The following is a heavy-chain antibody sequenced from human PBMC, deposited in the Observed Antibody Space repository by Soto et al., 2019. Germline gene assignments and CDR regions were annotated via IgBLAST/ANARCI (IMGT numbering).Heavy chain of an antibody. CDR1: GGSISSTNFY. CDR3: ARRPRDYSWDGHDY. Sequence: SETLSLTCTVSGGSISSTNFYWGWIRQPPGKGLEWIGSMYYSGSTYYNPSLKSRVTISVDTSKNHVSLRLSSVTAADTAVYYCARRPRDYSWDGHDYWGQGTLVTVSS. J-gene: IGHJ4*02. V-gene: IGHV4-39*01. CDR2: MYYSGST. D-gene: IGHD2-15*01.